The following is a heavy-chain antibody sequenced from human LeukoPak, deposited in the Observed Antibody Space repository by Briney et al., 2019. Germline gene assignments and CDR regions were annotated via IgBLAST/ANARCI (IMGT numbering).Heavy chain of an antibody. CDR3: ARETITHRYFDY. CDR2: ISSSSSYI. Sequence: PGGSLRLSCAASGFTFSSYSMNWVRQAPGKGLEWVSSISSSSSYIYYADSVKGRFTISRDNAKNSLYLQMNSLRAEDTAVYYCARETITHRYFDYWGQGTLVTVSS. D-gene: IGHD5-12*01. CDR1: GFTFSSYS. J-gene: IGHJ4*02. V-gene: IGHV3-21*01.